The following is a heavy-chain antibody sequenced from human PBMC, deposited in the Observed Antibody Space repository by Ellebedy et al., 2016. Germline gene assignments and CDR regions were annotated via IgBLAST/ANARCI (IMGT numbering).Heavy chain of an antibody. CDR1: GFTFSSYA. D-gene: IGHD6-19*01. CDR3: VKGGSGWTPGYYGMDV. J-gene: IGHJ6*02. CDR2: ISGSGGST. V-gene: IGHV3-23*01. Sequence: GESLKISXAASGFTFSSYAMSWVRQAPGKGLEWVVLISGSGGSTFYADSVQGRFTISRDNSKSKNRLYLEMNSLRAEDTAIYYCVKGGSGWTPGYYGMDVWGQGTTVTVSS.